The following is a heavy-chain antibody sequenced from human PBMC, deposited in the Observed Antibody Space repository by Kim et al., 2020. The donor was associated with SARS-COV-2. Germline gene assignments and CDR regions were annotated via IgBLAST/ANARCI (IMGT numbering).Heavy chain of an antibody. V-gene: IGHV3-23*01. J-gene: IGHJ4*02. CDR3: AKSLAWLPYHSDS. D-gene: IGHD6-19*01. CDR1: GFTFSSYA. Sequence: GGSLRLSCAASGFTFSSYAMSWVRQAPGKGLEWVSGLSGSGASTYYADSVKGRFTISRDNSKNTLYLQMNSLRAEDTAVYYCAKSLAWLPYHSDSWGQGTLVTVSS. CDR2: LSGSGAST.